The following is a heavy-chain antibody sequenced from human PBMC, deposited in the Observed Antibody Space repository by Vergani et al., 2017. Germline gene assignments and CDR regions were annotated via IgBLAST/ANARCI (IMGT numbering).Heavy chain of an antibody. Sequence: VQLVESGGGVVQPGRSLRLSCAASGFTFSNAWMSWVRQAPGKGLEWVGRIKSKTDGGTTDYAAPVKGRFTISRDDSKNTLYLQMNSLKTEDTAVYYCASGEGDFWSGYFDYWGQGTLVTVSS. CDR1: GFTFSNAW. V-gene: IGHV3-15*01. CDR3: ASGEGDFWSGYFDY. D-gene: IGHD3-3*01. CDR2: IKSKTDGGTT. J-gene: IGHJ4*02.